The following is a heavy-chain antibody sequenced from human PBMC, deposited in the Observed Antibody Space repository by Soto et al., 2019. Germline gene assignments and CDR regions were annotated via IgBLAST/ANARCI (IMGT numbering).Heavy chain of an antibody. CDR3: ARDQYRHGSGSYYVTGWDH. CDR2: ITPIFGTT. Sequence: QVQLVQSGAEVRKTGSSLKVSCKASEVTFSTHEFSWVRQAPGQGLKWMGGITPIFGTTKYAQKFQGRVTITADESTSTTYMELSSLRSDDTAVYYCARDQYRHGSGSYYVTGWDHWGQGTLVTVSS. D-gene: IGHD3-10*01. CDR1: EVTFSTHE. J-gene: IGHJ4*02. V-gene: IGHV1-69*01.